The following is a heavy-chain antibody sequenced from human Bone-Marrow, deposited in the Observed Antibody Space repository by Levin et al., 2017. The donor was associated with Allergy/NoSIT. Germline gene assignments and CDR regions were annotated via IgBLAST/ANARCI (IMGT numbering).Heavy chain of an antibody. D-gene: IGHD6-13*01. CDR3: ARTSAAAGTAVPWGFDP. CDR1: GYTFTGYY. Sequence: PTASVKVSCKASGYTFTGYYMHWVRQAPGQGLEWMGWINPNSGGTNYAQKFQGRVTMTRDTSISTAYMELSRLRSDDTAVYYCARTSAAAGTAVPWGFDPWGQGTLVTVSS. J-gene: IGHJ5*02. V-gene: IGHV1-2*02. CDR2: INPNSGGT.